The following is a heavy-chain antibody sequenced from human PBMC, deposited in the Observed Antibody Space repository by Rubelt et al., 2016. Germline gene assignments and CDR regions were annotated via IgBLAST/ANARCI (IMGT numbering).Heavy chain of an antibody. D-gene: IGHD6-19*01. J-gene: IGHJ4*02. V-gene: IGHV4-39*07. Sequence: SGSTYYNPSLKSRVTISVDTSNNLFSLKLSSVTAADTAVYYCARDPRSGWYGYYFDYWGQGTLLTVSS. CDR2: SGST. CDR3: ARDPRSGWYGYYFDY.